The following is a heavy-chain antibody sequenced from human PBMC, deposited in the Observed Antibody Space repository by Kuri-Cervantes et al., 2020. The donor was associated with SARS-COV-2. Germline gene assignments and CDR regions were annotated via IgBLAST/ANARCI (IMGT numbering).Heavy chain of an antibody. CDR1: EYTFTCYA. CDR2: INSNTGNP. CDR3: ARSRRQQGIDY. Sequence: ASVKVSCKASEYTFTCYAMNWVRQAPGQGLEWMGWINSNTGNPTYAQGFPGRFFFSLDTAVSTAFLQISTLEAEGTAVYYCARSRRQQGIDYWGQGALVTVSS. D-gene: IGHD6-13*01. V-gene: IGHV7-4-1*02. J-gene: IGHJ4*02.